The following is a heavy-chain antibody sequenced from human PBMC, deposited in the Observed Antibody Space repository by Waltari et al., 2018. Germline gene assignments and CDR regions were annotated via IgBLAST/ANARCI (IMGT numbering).Heavy chain of an antibody. Sequence: QVQLVQSGAEVKKPGASVKVSCKVSGYTLTELSMHWVRQAPGKGLEWMGGFEPEDGETIYAQKFQGRGTMTEDTSTDTAYMELSSLRSEDTAVYYCATAHLSKYSSSWENWFDPWGQGTLVTVSS. CDR1: GYTLTELS. D-gene: IGHD6-13*01. CDR2: FEPEDGET. CDR3: ATAHLSKYSSSWENWFDP. V-gene: IGHV1-24*01. J-gene: IGHJ5*02.